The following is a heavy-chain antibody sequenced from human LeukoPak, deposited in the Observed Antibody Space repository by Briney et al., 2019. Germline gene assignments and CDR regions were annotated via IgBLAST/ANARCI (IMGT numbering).Heavy chain of an antibody. CDR3: ARRGHYGSGNYYYYYYMDV. CDR1: GGTFSSYA. V-gene: IGHV1-69*13. Sequence: SVKVSCKASGGTFSSYAISWVRQAPGQGLEWMGGIIPIFGTANYAQKFQGRVTITADESTSTAYMELSSLRSEDTAVYYCARRGHYGSGNYYYYYYMDVWGKGTTVTISS. D-gene: IGHD3-10*01. CDR2: IIPIFGTA. J-gene: IGHJ6*03.